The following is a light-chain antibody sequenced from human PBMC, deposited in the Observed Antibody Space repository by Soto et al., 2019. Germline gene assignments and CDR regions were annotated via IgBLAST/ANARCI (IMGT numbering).Light chain of an antibody. CDR2: ETS. J-gene: IGLJ3*02. Sequence: QAVVTQEPSLTVSPGGTVTLTCGSSTGAVTGGHYTHWFQQKPGQAPRTLIYETSVKHSWTPARFSGSLLGGKAALTLSGAQPEDEAAYYCLVCYSGAWVFGGGTKLTVL. CDR3: LVCYSGAWV. V-gene: IGLV7-46*01. CDR1: TGAVTGGHY.